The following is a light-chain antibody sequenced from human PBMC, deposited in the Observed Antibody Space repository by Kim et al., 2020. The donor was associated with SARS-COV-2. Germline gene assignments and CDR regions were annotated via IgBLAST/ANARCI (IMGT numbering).Light chain of an antibody. CDR1: QSLSTY. CDR3: QQRSHWPPGLT. Sequence: ESVLTQSPDTLSLSPGERATLSCRASQSLSTYLAWYQQKPGQAPRLLIYDASNRASGIPARFSGSGSGTDFTLTISSLELEDFAVYYCQQRSHWPPGLTFGGGTKVES. CDR2: DAS. J-gene: IGKJ4*01. V-gene: IGKV3-11*01.